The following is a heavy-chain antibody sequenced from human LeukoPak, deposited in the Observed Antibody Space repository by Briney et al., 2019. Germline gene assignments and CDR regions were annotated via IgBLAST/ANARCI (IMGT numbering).Heavy chain of an antibody. V-gene: IGHV1-18*01. D-gene: IGHD3-22*01. J-gene: IGHJ4*02. CDR3: TRAPPGMTMMTDY. Sequence: GASVTVSCKASGYTFTNCHIAWVRQAPGQGLEWMGWVSTNDGNTVYAQRLQGRVTMTTDTSTSVAYMELRSLTSDDTAVYYCTRAPPGMTMMTDYWGQGTLVTVSS. CDR2: VSTNDGNT. CDR1: GYTFTNCH.